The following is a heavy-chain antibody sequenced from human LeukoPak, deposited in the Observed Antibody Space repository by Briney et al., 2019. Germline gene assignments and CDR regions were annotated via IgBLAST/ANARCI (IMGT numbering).Heavy chain of an antibody. J-gene: IGHJ4*02. CDR2: ISHSGFT. CDR3: ARPNDYGDDY. CDR1: GYSISSGYY. V-gene: IGHV4-38-2*02. Sequence: SETLSLTCTVSGYSISSGYYWGWIRQPPGKGLEWIGDISHSGFTNYNPSLKSRVTISVDTSTNQFSLKLNSVTAADTAVYYCARPNDYGDDYWGQGTLVTVSS. D-gene: IGHD4/OR15-4a*01.